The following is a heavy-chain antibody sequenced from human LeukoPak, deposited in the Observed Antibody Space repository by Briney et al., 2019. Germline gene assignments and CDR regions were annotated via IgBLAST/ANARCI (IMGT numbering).Heavy chain of an antibody. CDR2: IYTSGST. D-gene: IGHD5-18*01. Sequence: SETLSLTCTVSGGSISSYYWSWIRQPAGKGLEWIGRIYTSGSTNYNPSLKSRVTMSVDTSKNQFSLKLSSATAADTAVYYCARDGDYRRGYSYGDWGQGTLVTVSS. CDR3: ARDGDYRRGYSYGD. CDR1: GGSISSYY. J-gene: IGHJ4*02. V-gene: IGHV4-4*07.